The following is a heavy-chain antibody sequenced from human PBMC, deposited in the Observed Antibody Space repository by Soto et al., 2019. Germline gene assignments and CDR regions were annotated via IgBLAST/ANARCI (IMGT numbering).Heavy chain of an antibody. CDR2: LNTYNGNT. Sequence: QIQLVQSEGEVKKPGASVKVSCKTSGYTFSNYGVSWVRQAPGQGLEWMGWLNTYNGNTKYAQKFQGRVTMTTDTSENTAYVELRSVRSDDTAVYYCARAQTPTESDLWGQGTLVIVSS. J-gene: IGHJ4*02. CDR3: ARAQTPTESDL. CDR1: GYTFSNYG. V-gene: IGHV1-18*01. D-gene: IGHD4-4*01.